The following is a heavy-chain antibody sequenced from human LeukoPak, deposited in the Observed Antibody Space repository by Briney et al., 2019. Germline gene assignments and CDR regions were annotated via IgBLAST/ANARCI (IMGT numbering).Heavy chain of an antibody. CDR3: ARALLRSSGTDFDY. CDR1: GYTFTGYY. Sequence: ASVKVSCKASGYTFTGYYMHWVRQAPGQGLEWMGWINPNSGGTNYAQKFQGWVTMTRDTSISTAYMELSRLRSDDTAVYYCARALLRSSGTDFDYWGQGTLVTVSS. D-gene: IGHD6-19*01. J-gene: IGHJ4*02. V-gene: IGHV1-2*04. CDR2: INPNSGGT.